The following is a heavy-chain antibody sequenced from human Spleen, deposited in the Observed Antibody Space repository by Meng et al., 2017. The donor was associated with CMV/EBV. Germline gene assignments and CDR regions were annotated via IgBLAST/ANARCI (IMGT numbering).Heavy chain of an antibody. CDR2: ISSRSGYI. D-gene: IGHD2-15*01. V-gene: IGHV3-21*01. J-gene: IGHJ4*02. Sequence: NGDRQAAEKGLGWGSAISSRSGYIYCAGSVKGQFTNSRDNAKNSMYLKMNSLRAEDTAVYYCARDRNVVVAAKDFRKPQPIEPIDYWGQGTLVTVSS. CDR3: ARDRNVVVAAKDFRKPQPIEPIDY.